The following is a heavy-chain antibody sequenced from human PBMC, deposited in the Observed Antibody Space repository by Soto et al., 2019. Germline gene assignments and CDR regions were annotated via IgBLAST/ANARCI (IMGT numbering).Heavy chain of an antibody. Sequence: LSLTCAASGFTFSSYAMSWVRQAPGKGLEWVSAISGSGGSTYYADSVKGRFTISRDNSKNTLYLQMNSLRAEDTAVYYCAKDRIFGSWTYFDYWGQGTLVTVSS. J-gene: IGHJ4*02. V-gene: IGHV3-23*01. CDR3: AKDRIFGSWTYFDY. CDR1: GFTFSSYA. CDR2: ISGSGGST. D-gene: IGHD2-15*01.